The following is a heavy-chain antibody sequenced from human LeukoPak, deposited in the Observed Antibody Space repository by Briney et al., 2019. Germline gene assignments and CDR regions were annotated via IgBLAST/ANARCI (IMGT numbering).Heavy chain of an antibody. Sequence: GGSLRLSCAASGFTFSSYSMNWVRQAPGKGLEWVANIKQDGSEKYYVDSVKGRFTISRDNAKNSLYLQMNSLRAEDTAVYYCARDPIAAGMGTDIWGQGTMVTVSS. J-gene: IGHJ3*02. CDR2: IKQDGSEK. V-gene: IGHV3-7*01. CDR3: ARDPIAAGMGTDI. D-gene: IGHD6-13*01. CDR1: GFTFSSYS.